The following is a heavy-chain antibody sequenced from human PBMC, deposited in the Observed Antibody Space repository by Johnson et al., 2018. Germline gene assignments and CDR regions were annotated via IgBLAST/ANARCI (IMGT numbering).Heavy chain of an antibody. D-gene: IGHD6-13*01. V-gene: IGHV3-30-3*01. CDR1: GFTFSSYA. CDR3: ARDISYSSWYEGCAFDI. Sequence: QVQLVQSGGGVVQPGRSLRLSCAASGFTFSSYAMHWVRQAPGKGLEWVAVISYDGSNKYYADSVKGRFTISRDNSKNTLYLQMNSLRAEDTAVYYCARDISYSSWYEGCAFDIGGQGTMVTVSS. CDR2: ISYDGSNK. J-gene: IGHJ3*02.